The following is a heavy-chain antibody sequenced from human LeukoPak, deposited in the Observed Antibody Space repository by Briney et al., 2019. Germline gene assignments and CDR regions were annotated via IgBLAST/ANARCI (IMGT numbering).Heavy chain of an antibody. CDR2: IYYSGST. J-gene: IGHJ4*02. V-gene: IGHV4-59*08. Sequence: PSETLSLTCTVSGGSISSYYWSWIRQPPGKGLEWIGYIYYSGSTYYNPSLKSRVTISVDTSKSQFSLKLSSVTAADTAVYYCARGNFWSGYIDYWGQGTLVTVSS. D-gene: IGHD3-3*01. CDR3: ARGNFWSGYIDY. CDR1: GGSISSYY.